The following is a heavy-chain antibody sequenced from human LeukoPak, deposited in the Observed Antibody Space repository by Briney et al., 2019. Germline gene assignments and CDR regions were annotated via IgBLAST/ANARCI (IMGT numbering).Heavy chain of an antibody. V-gene: IGHV1-18*01. CDR2: ISAYNGNT. D-gene: IGHD1-7*01. CDR3: ARDRETGTTRLFDP. CDR1: GYTFTSYG. Sequence: ASVKVSCKASGYTFTSYGISWVRQAPGQGLEWMGWISAYNGNTNYAQKFQGRVTMTTDTSTSTAYMELRSLRSDDTAGYYCARDRETGTTRLFDPWGQGTLVTVSS. J-gene: IGHJ5*02.